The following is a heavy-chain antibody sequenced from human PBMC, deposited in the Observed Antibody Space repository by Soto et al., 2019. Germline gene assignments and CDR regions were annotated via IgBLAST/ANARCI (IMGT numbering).Heavy chain of an antibody. CDR3: ARAYYYDSSGYSYYYGMDV. D-gene: IGHD3-22*01. Sequence: ASVKVSCKASGYTFSSYAISWVRQAPGQGLEWMGGIIPIFGTANYAQKFQGRVTITADESTSTAYMELSSLRSEDTAVYYCARAYYYDSSGYSYYYGMDVWGQGTTVTVSS. V-gene: IGHV1-69*13. CDR1: GYTFSSYA. CDR2: IIPIFGTA. J-gene: IGHJ6*02.